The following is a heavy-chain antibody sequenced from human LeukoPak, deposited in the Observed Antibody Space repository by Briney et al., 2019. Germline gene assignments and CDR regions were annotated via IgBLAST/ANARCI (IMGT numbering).Heavy chain of an antibody. CDR1: GFTFSNAW. V-gene: IGHV3-15*01. CDR2: IKRKTDGGTT. J-gene: IGHJ4*02. Sequence: PGGTLRLSCAASGFTFSNAWMSWVRQAPGKGLEWVGRIKRKTDGGTTDYAAPVKGRFTIPRDDSKNTLYLQMNSLKTEDTAVYYCTTAAHYYGSGSYYIGRFFDYWGQGTLVTVSS. D-gene: IGHD3-10*01. CDR3: TTAAHYYGSGSYYIGRFFDY.